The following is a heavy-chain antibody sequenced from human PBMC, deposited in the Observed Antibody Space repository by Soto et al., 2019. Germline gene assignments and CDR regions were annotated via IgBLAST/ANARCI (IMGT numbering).Heavy chain of an antibody. CDR2: ISGSGYII. J-gene: IGHJ4*02. Sequence: GGSLRLSCAVSGFTFTSYEMNWVRQTPGKGLEWLSYISGSGYIIYYSDSVKGRFTVSRDNAKNSLYLQMNSLRAEDTAVYYCARAPRYCTNGVCYSFSDYWGQGTPVTVSS. D-gene: IGHD2-8*01. V-gene: IGHV3-48*03. CDR1: GFTFTSYE. CDR3: ARAPRYCTNGVCYSFSDY.